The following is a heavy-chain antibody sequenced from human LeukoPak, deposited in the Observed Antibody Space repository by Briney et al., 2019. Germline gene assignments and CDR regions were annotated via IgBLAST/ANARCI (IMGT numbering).Heavy chain of an antibody. CDR3: ARSGSVVEGYSHGFQH. CDR1: GYSFTNYW. V-gene: IGHV5-51*01. D-gene: IGHD5-18*01. Sequence: GESLKISCKGSGYSFTNYWIDWVRQMPGKGLEWMGIIYPGDSDIRYSPSFQGQVTISADKSISTTYLQWSSLKASDTAMYYCARSGSVVEGYSHGFQHWGQGTLVTVSS. CDR2: IYPGDSDI. J-gene: IGHJ1*01.